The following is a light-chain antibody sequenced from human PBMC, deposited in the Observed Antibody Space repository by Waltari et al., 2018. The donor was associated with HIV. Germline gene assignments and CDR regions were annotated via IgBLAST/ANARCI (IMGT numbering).Light chain of an antibody. CDR3: SSYTSSSAVV. Sequence: QSALTQPASVSGSPGQSITISCTGTSSDVGGYNYVSWSQQHTGKAPKLMIYDVSNRPSGVSNRFSGSKSGNTASLTISGLQAEDEADYYCSSYTSSSAVVFGGGTKLTVL. V-gene: IGLV2-14*03. CDR1: SSDVGGYNY. J-gene: IGLJ2*01. CDR2: DVS.